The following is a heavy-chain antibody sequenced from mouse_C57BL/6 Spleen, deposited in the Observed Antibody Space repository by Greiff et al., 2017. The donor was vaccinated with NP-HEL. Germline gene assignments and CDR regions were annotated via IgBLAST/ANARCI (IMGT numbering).Heavy chain of an antibody. CDR1: GFTFSSYA. CDR3: AREGYNV. D-gene: IGHD3-1*01. V-gene: IGHV5-4*01. J-gene: IGHJ1*03. Sequence: EVKLVESGGGLVKPGGSLKLSCAASGFTFSSYAMSWVRQTPEKRLEWVATISDGGSYTYYPDNVKGRFTISRDNAKNNLYLQMSHLKSEDTAMYYCAREGYNVWGTGTTVTVSS. CDR2: ISDGGSYT.